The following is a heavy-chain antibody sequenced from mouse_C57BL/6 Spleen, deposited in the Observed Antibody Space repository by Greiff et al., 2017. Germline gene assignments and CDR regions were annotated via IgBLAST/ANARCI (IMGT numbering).Heavy chain of an antibody. Sequence: EVKLQQSGAELVKPGASVKLSCTASGFNIKDYYMHWVKQRTEQGLEWIGRIDPEDGETKYAPKFQGKATITADTSSNTAYLQLSSLTSEDTAVYYCARLYDYDGFFDYWGQGTTLTVSS. CDR2: IDPEDGET. CDR3: ARLYDYDGFFDY. J-gene: IGHJ2*01. D-gene: IGHD2-4*01. CDR1: GFNIKDYY. V-gene: IGHV14-2*01.